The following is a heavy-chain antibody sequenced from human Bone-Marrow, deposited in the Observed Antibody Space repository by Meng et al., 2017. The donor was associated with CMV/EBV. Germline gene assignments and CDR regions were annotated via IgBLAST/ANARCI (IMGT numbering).Heavy chain of an antibody. D-gene: IGHD6-19*01. J-gene: IGHJ4*02. Sequence: ASVKVSCKASGYTFTNYYMHWVRQAPGQGLEWMGWINLNGGGTNYAQKFQDRVTMTRDTSISTAYMERSRLRSDDTAVYYCATILGYSSGWDYWGQGTLVTVSS. CDR2: INLNGGGT. CDR1: GYTFTNYY. V-gene: IGHV1-2*02. CDR3: ATILGYSSGWDY.